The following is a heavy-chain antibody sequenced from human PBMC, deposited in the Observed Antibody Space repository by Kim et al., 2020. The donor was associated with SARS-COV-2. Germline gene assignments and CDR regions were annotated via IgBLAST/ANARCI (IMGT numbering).Heavy chain of an antibody. CDR3: VKDAAFTTVVVEYYIDY. CDR1: GFTFSNYG. V-gene: IGHV3-30*18. J-gene: IGHJ4*02. D-gene: IGHD2-15*01. CDR2: ITCKGRNT. Sequence: GGSLRLSCVASGFTFSNYGMNWVRQAPGKGLEWVAIITCKGRNTYYAGSVKGRFTISRDNSKNTLYLQMNSLRAEDTAVYYCVKDAAFTTVVVEYYIDYWGQGTLVTVSS.